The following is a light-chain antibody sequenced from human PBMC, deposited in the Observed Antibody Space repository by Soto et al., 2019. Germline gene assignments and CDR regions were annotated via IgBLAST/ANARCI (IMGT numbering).Light chain of an antibody. CDR3: GTWDDSLNEVL. CDR2: NND. Sequence: QSVLTQPPSASGTPGQRVTVSCSGGSSNIGRYTVNWFQHLPGTAPKLLIYNNDQRPSGVPDLFSGSKSGTSASLAISGLQSEDEADYYCGTWDDSLNEVLFGGGTQLTVL. CDR1: SSNIGRYT. J-gene: IGLJ2*01. V-gene: IGLV1-44*01.